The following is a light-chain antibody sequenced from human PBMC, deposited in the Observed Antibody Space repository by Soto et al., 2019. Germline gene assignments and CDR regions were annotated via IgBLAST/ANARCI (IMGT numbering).Light chain of an antibody. J-gene: IGLJ3*02. Sequence: QPVLTQSPSASASLGASVKLTCTLSSGHSSYAIAWHQQQPEKGPRYLMKLYSDGGHSKGGGIPDRFSGSSSGAERYLTISSLQSEDEADYYCQTWGTGPWVFGGGIKLTVL. CDR1: SGHSSYA. CDR3: QTWGTGPWV. V-gene: IGLV4-69*01. CDR2: LYSDGGH.